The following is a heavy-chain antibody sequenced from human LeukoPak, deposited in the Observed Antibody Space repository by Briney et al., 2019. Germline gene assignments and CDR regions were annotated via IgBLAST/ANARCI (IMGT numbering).Heavy chain of an antibody. CDR1: GFTFSNYA. CDR3: ARDNYGSDY. CDR2: ISYDGSNK. J-gene: IGHJ4*02. V-gene: IGHV3-30-3*01. Sequence: PGRSLRLSCAASGFTFSNYAMHWVRQAPGKGLEWVAVISYDGSNKCYADSVKGRFTISRDNSKNTLYLQVNSLRAEDTAVYYCARDNYGSDYWGQGTLVTVSS. D-gene: IGHD3-10*01.